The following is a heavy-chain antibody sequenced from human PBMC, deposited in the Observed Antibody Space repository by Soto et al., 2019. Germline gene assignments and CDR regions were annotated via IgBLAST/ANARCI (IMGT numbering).Heavy chain of an antibody. Sequence: GGSLRLSCAASGFTFSSYAMSWVRQAPGKGLEWVSAMSGSGGRTFYADSVKGRFTISRDNSKNRLYLHMNSLRAEDTAVYYCAKDHCSGDSCYDAFDYWGQGTLVTVSS. CDR2: MSGSGGRT. CDR1: GFTFSSYA. D-gene: IGHD2-15*01. J-gene: IGHJ4*02. V-gene: IGHV3-23*01. CDR3: AKDHCSGDSCYDAFDY.